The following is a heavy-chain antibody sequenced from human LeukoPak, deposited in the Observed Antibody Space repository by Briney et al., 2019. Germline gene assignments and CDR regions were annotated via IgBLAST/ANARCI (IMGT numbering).Heavy chain of an antibody. CDR1: EGTFSSYA. J-gene: IGHJ3*02. CDR2: IIPIFGTA. Sequence: ASVKVSCKASEGTFSSYAISWVRQAPGQGLEWMGGIIPIFGTANYAQKFQGRVTITADESTSTAYMELSSLRSEDTAVYYCARAPIGLVLATNAFDIWGQGTMVTVSS. CDR3: ARAPIGLVLATNAFDI. D-gene: IGHD5-12*01. V-gene: IGHV1-69*13.